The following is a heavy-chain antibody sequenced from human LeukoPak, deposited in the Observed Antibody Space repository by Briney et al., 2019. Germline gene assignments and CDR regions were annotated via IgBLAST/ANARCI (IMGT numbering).Heavy chain of an antibody. V-gene: IGHV1-8*01. CDR3: ARDPRGAAAADDAFDI. CDR1: GFTFTSHD. D-gene: IGHD6-13*01. Sequence: EASVKVSCKASGFTFTSHDYDWVRQATGQGLEWMGWMNPNSGNTGYAQKFQGRVTMTRDTSITTVYMELSSLTSEDTAVYYCARDPRGAAAADDAFDIWGQGTMVTVSS. J-gene: IGHJ3*02. CDR2: MNPNSGNT.